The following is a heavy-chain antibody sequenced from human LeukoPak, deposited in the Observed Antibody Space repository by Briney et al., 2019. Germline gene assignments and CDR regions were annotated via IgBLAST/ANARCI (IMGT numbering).Heavy chain of an antibody. CDR3: GRLLGAARTDYFDS. D-gene: IGHD1-1*01. CDR2: IYYSGST. Sequence: SETLSLTCTVSGGSISSYYWSWIRQPPGKGPEWIGYIYYSGSTNYNPSLKSRVTISVDTSKNQFSLRLGSVTAADTAVYFCGRLLGAARTDYFDSWGQGTLVTVSS. V-gene: IGHV4-59*08. CDR1: GGSISSYY. J-gene: IGHJ4*02.